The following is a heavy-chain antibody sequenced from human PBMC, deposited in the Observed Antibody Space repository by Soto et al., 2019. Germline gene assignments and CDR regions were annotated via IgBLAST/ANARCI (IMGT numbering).Heavy chain of an antibody. V-gene: IGHV4-59*08. CDR2: IYYSGST. CDR1: GGSISSYY. J-gene: IGHJ5*02. D-gene: IGHD3-16*01. Sequence: PSETLSLTCTVSGGSISSYYWSWIRQPPGKGLEWIGYIYYSGSTNYNPSLKSRVTISVDTSKNQFSLKLSSVTAADTAVYYCARHVWDATVYANWFDPWGQGTLVTVSS. CDR3: ARHVWDATVYANWFDP.